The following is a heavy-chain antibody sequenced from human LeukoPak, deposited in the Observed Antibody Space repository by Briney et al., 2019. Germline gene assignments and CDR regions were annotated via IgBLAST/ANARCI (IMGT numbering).Heavy chain of an antibody. CDR3: VLRVARTN. D-gene: IGHD2-15*01. J-gene: IGHJ4*02. CDR1: GYTFTGYY. CDR2: INPNSGGT. Sequence: ASVTVSCKASGYTFTGYYMHWVRQAPGQGLEWVGWINPNSGGTNYAHKFQGRVTMTRDTSISAAYMALSRLRSDDTAVYYGVLRVARTNWGQGTLVTVSS. V-gene: IGHV1-2*02.